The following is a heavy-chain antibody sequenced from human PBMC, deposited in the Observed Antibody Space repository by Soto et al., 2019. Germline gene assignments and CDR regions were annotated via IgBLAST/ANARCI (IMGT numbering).Heavy chain of an antibody. CDR2: IIPILGIA. J-gene: IGHJ4*02. CDR3: ARSVGCSGGSCYSGKN. V-gene: IGHV1-69*02. CDR1: GGTFSSYT. Sequence: QVQLVQSGAEVKKPGSSVKVSCKASGGTFSSYTISWVRQAPGQGLEWMGRIIPILGIANYAQKFQGRVTTTADKSTSTAYMELSSLRSEDTAVYYCARSVGCSGGSCYSGKNWGQGTLVTVSS. D-gene: IGHD2-15*01.